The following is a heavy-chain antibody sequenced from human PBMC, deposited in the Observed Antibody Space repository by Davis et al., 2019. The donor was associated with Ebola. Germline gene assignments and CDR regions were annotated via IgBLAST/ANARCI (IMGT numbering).Heavy chain of an antibody. CDR3: ARGGCSSTSCYGGYYYYMDV. V-gene: IGHV1-46*01. CDR2: INPSGGST. Sequence: ASVKVSCKASGYTFTSYYMHWVRQAPGQGLEWMGIINPSGGSTSYAQKFQGRVTMTRDTSTSTVYMELSSLRSEDTAVYYCARGGCSSTSCYGGYYYYMDVWGKGTTVTVSS. D-gene: IGHD2-2*01. J-gene: IGHJ6*03. CDR1: GYTFTSYY.